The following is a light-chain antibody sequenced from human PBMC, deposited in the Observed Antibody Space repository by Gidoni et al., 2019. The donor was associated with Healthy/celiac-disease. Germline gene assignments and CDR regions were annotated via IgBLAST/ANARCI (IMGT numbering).Light chain of an antibody. V-gene: IGLV2-14*01. J-gene: IGLJ1*01. CDR2: DVS. CDR1: SSDVGGYNY. CDR3: SSYTSSSTPLYV. Sequence: QSALPQPASVSGSPGQSITISCTGTSSDVGGYNYVSWYQQHPGKAPKLRIYDVSNRPSGVSNRFSGAKSGNTASLTISGLQAEDEADYYCSSYTSSSTPLYVFGTGTKVTVL.